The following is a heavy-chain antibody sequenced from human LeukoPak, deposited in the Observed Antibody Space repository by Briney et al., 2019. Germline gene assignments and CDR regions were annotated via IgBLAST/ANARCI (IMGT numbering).Heavy chain of an antibody. CDR1: GYIFTAYY. J-gene: IGHJ4*02. Sequence: VSVKVSCKASGYIFTAYYMHWVRQAPGQGLEWMGWINPNSGGTNYAQNFQGRVTMTRDTSITTAYMELNRLTSDDTAVYYCARESAFGVWGQGTLVTVSS. CDR2: INPNSGGT. CDR3: ARESAFGV. V-gene: IGHV1-2*02. D-gene: IGHD3-3*01.